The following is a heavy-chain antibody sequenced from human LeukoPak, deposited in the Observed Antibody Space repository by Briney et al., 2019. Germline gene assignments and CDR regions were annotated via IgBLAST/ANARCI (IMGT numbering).Heavy chain of an antibody. CDR2: ISSSSYI. Sequence: GGTLRLSCAASGFTFSSYGMSWVRQAPGKGLEWVSSISSSSYIYYADSVKGRFTISRDNAKNSLYLQMNSLRAEDTAVYYCARDALNDYGDLYYFDYWGQGTLVTVSS. CDR1: GFTFSSYG. J-gene: IGHJ4*02. D-gene: IGHD4-17*01. CDR3: ARDALNDYGDLYYFDY. V-gene: IGHV3-21*01.